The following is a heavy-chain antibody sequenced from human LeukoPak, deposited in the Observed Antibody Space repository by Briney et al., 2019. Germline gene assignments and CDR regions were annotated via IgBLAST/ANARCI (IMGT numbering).Heavy chain of an antibody. J-gene: IGHJ4*02. CDR1: GFTFSNYD. V-gene: IGHV3-30*18. CDR3: AKDRSGSYLDY. CDR2: ISYDGSDK. Sequence: GGSLRLSCAASGFTFSNYDMNWVRQAPGKGLEWVAVISYDGSDKYYADSVKGRFTISRDNSKNTLYLQMNSLRAEDTAVYYCAKDRSGSYLDYWGQGTLVTVSS. D-gene: IGHD1-26*01.